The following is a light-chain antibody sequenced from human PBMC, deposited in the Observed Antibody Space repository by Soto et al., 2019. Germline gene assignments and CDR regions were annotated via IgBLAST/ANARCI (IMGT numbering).Light chain of an antibody. J-gene: IGLJ2*01. Sequence: QSALTQPASVSGSPGQSITISCPGTSSNVGGYNYVSWYQQYPGKAPKLMIYNVSNRPSGVSNRFSGSKSGNTASLTISGLQAEDEADYYCSSYTSSNTLVVFGGGTKLTVL. CDR1: SSNVGGYNY. V-gene: IGLV2-14*01. CDR3: SSYTSSNTLVV. CDR2: NVS.